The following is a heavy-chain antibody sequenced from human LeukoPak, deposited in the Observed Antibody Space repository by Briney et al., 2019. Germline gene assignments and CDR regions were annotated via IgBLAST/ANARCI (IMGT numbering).Heavy chain of an antibody. V-gene: IGHV4-38-2*01. CDR1: GYSITRGYY. D-gene: IGHD3-16*02. CDR3: AGGKGELSLADY. J-gene: IGHJ4*02. Sequence: SETLSLTSAQSGYSITRGYYWGWVGQPPGKGWEWFGSIYHSGITYYNPSLKSRVTISVDTSKNQFSLKLSSVTAADTAVYYCAGGKGELSLADYWGQGTLVTVSS. CDR2: IYHSGIT.